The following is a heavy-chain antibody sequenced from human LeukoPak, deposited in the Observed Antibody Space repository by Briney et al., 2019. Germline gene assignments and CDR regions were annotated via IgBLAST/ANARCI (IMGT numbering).Heavy chain of an antibody. CDR1: GGSISSNSYY. CDR2: IYYSGST. D-gene: IGHD5-18*01. V-gene: IGHV4-31*03. J-gene: IGHJ4*02. Sequence: SETLSLTCTVSGGSISSNSYYWSWIRQHPGKGLEWIGYIYYSGSTYYNPSLKSRVTISVDTSKNQFSLKLSSVTAADTAVYYCARAAPRPADTAIIMYYFDHWGQGTLVTVSS. CDR3: ARAAPRPADTAIIMYYFDH.